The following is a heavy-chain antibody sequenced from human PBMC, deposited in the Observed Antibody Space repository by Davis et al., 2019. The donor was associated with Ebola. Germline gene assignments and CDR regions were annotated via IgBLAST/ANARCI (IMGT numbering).Heavy chain of an antibody. D-gene: IGHD3-10*01. V-gene: IGHV4-30-2*02. CDR3: VVNLLGSGSFYFDY. CDR1: GDSVTNAAYS. J-gene: IGHJ4*02. Sequence: SQTLSLTCAVSGDSVTNAAYSWNWIRQPSGKGLEWIGNVFYSGAFYYNPSLQSRVSVSVDASKNEFSLKLASMTAADTAVYYCVVNLLGSGSFYFDYWGQGSLVNVSS. CDR2: VFYSGAF.